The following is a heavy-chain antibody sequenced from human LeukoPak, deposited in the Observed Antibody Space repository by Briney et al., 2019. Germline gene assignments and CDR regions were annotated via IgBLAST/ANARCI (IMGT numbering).Heavy chain of an antibody. D-gene: IGHD4-17*01. V-gene: IGHV3-53*01. Sequence: GGSLRLSCAASGFTVSSNDMSWVRQAPGKGLEWVSVIYSGGTTYYAHSVKGRFPISRDNSKKTLYLQMNSLRADDTAVYYCASRRDYGINYWGQGTLVSVSS. J-gene: IGHJ4*02. CDR1: GFTVSSND. CDR2: IYSGGTT. CDR3: ASRRDYGINY.